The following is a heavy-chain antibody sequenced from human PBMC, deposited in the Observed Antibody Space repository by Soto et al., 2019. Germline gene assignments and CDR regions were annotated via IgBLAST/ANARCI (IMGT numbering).Heavy chain of an antibody. CDR1: GGSFIGYD. D-gene: IGHD6-13*01. CDR3: ARGGQRVVSSWYVGFDY. Sequence: SETLSLTCAVYGGSFIGYDWSWIRKHPGKGLEWIEEINHSGNSNYNPSLKSRVTISVDTSKNQFSLRLSSMTAADTAVYYCARGGQRVVSSWYVGFDYWAQGTLVTVSS. J-gene: IGHJ4*02. CDR2: INHSGNS. V-gene: IGHV4-34*01.